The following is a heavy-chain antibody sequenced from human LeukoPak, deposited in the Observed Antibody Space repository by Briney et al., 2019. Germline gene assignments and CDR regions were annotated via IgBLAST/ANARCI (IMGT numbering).Heavy chain of an antibody. Sequence: GGSLRLSCAASGFTFSNAWMSWVRQAPGKGLEWVGRIKSKTDGGTTDYAAPVKGRFTISRDDSKNTLYLQMNSLKTEDTAVYYCTTHPLGYCSSTSCRVDYWGQGTLVTVSS. CDR2: IKSKTDGGTT. J-gene: IGHJ4*02. CDR1: GFTFSNAW. V-gene: IGHV3-15*01. CDR3: TTHPLGYCSSTSCRVDY. D-gene: IGHD2-2*01.